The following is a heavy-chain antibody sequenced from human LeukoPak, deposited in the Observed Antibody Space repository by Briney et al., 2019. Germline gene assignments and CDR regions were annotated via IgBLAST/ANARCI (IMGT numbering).Heavy chain of an antibody. CDR3: ARKTLFHWERWLQFFDY. D-gene: IGHD5-24*01. CDR1: THSISSLVYS. CDR2: IYYSRYT. Sequence: SETLSLTCAVSTHSISSLVYSWSWLRQPPGKGLEWITYIYYSRYTYYNPPLKSRFSISVDTSKHQFSLRLSCLTTAATAVYYCARKTLFHWERWLQFFDYWGQGNLVTVSS. J-gene: IGHJ4*02. V-gene: IGHV4-30-4*07.